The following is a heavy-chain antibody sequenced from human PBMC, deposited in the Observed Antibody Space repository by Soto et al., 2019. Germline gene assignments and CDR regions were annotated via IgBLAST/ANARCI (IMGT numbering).Heavy chain of an antibody. Sequence: ASVKVSCKASGGTFSSYAISWVRQAPGQGLEWMGGIIPIFGTANYAQKFQGRVTITADESTSTAYMELSSLRSEDTAVYYCAGGYSSSWTYYYYGMDVWGQGTKVTSP. J-gene: IGHJ6*02. CDR3: AGGYSSSWTYYYYGMDV. CDR2: IIPIFGTA. CDR1: GGTFSSYA. V-gene: IGHV1-69*13. D-gene: IGHD6-13*01.